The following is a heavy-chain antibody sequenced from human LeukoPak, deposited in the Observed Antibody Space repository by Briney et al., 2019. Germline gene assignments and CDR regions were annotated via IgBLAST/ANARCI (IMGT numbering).Heavy chain of an antibody. CDR3: ARGPYYDFWSGLPNWFDP. D-gene: IGHD3-3*01. J-gene: IGHJ5*02. V-gene: IGHV4-39*01. Sequence: PSETLSLTCTVSGGSISGSIHYWDWIRQPPGKGLEWIGDINQSGSTDYNPSLKSRVTISVDTSKNQFFLRLSSVTTADTAVYYCARGPYYDFWSGLPNWFDPWGQGTLVTVSS. CDR2: INQSGST. CDR1: GGSISGSIHY.